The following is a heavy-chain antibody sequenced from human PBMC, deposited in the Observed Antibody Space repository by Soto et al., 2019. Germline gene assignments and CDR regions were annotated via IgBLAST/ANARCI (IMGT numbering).Heavy chain of an antibody. V-gene: IGHV4-31*03. CDR3: ARGDYDYVWGGGFDY. CDR1: GGSISSGGYY. Sequence: QVQLQESGPGLVKPSQTLSLTCTVSGGSISSGGYYWSWIRQHPGKGLEWIGYIYYSGSTYYNPSLKSRVTISVDTSKNQFSRKLSSVTAADTAVYYCARGDYDYVWGGGFDYWGQGTLVTVSS. D-gene: IGHD3-16*01. J-gene: IGHJ4*02. CDR2: IYYSGST.